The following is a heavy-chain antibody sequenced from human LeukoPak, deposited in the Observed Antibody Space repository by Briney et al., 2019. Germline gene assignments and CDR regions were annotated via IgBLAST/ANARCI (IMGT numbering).Heavy chain of an antibody. CDR3: ARGSYDSSGYQPYYYGMDV. Sequence: PGGSLRLSCAASGFTFSSYSMNWVRQAPGKGLEWVSSISSSSSYVYYADSVKGRFTISRDNAKNSLYLQMNSLRAEDTAVYYCARGSYDSSGYQPYYYGMDVWGQGTTVTVSS. V-gene: IGHV3-21*01. J-gene: IGHJ6*02. D-gene: IGHD3-22*01. CDR2: ISSSSSYV. CDR1: GFTFSSYS.